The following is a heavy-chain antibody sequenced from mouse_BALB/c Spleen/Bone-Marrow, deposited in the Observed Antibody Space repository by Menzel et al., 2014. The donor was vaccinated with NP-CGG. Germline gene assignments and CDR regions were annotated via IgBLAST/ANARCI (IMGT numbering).Heavy chain of an antibody. J-gene: IGHJ4*01. CDR2: ISTYNGNT. CDR1: GYTFTDYA. V-gene: IGHV1-67*01. D-gene: IGHD2-4*01. CDR3: ARSTMITTYAMDY. Sequence: QVHVKQSGPEVVRPGVSVKISCKGSGYTFTDYAMHWVKQSHAKSLEWIGVISTYNGNTNYNPKFKGKATMTVDKSSSTAYMELARLTSEDSAIYYCARSTMITTYAMDYWGQGTSVAGSS.